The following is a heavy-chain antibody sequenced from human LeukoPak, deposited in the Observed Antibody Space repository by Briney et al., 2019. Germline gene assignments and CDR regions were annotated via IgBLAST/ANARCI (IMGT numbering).Heavy chain of an antibody. CDR1: GFTFSAYE. V-gene: IGHV3-48*03. D-gene: IGHD1-14*01. J-gene: IGHJ4*02. CDR2: ISSSGSTI. CDR3: AREGGNRPRAYFDY. Sequence: GGSLRLSCAASGFTFSAYEMNWVRQAPGKGLEWVSYISSSGSTIYYAGSVKGRFTISRDNAENSLYLQMNSLRAEDTAVYYCAREGGNRPRAYFDYWGQGTLVTVSS.